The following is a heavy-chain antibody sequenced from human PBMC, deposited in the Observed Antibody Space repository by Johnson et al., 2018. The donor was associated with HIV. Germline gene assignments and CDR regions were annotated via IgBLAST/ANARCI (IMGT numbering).Heavy chain of an antibody. D-gene: IGHD4-17*01. J-gene: IGHJ3*02. CDR1: GFTFDDCG. Sequence: MLLVESGGGLVQPGGSLRLSCAASGFTFDDCGMNWVRQAPGKGLEWVSGINWNGGRTGYADSVKGRFTISRDNSKNTLYLQMNSLRAEDTAVYYCARGLIDYGDSQAFDIWGQGTMVTVSS. V-gene: IGHV3-20*04. CDR3: ARGLIDYGDSQAFDI. CDR2: INWNGGRT.